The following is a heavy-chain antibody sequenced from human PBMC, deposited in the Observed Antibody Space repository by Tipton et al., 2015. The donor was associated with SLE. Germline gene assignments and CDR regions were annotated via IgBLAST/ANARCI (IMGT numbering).Heavy chain of an antibody. CDR3: ASSDWSHGFFDY. J-gene: IGHJ4*02. D-gene: IGHD1-1*01. V-gene: IGHV3-53*01. Sequence: GSLRLSCAASGVTVSTNYMSWVRQAPGKGLEWISVIYSAGTTYYADSVKGRFTVSRDNFKKTMYLQMSSLRADDTAVYYCASSDWSHGFFDYWGQGTLVTVSS. CDR2: IYSAGTT. CDR1: GVTVSTNY.